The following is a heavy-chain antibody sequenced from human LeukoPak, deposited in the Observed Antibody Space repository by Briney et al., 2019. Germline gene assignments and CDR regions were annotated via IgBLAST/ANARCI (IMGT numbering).Heavy chain of an antibody. Sequence: GGSLRLSCVASGFTFSTYWMSWVRQAPGKGLEGVANIKEDGSEKNYVDSVEGRLTISRDNAKNTLYLQMNSLRADDTAVYYCATYSSDFGRLDPWGQGTQVTVSS. J-gene: IGHJ5*02. D-gene: IGHD6-25*01. CDR3: ATYSSDFGRLDP. CDR1: GFTFSTYW. V-gene: IGHV3-7*01. CDR2: IKEDGSEK.